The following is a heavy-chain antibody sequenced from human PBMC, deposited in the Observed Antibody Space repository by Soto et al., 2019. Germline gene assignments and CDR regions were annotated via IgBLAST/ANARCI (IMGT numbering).Heavy chain of an antibody. CDR1: GYTFSSYW. J-gene: IGHJ3*02. CDR2: TWPGGSDT. V-gene: IGHV5-51*01. Sequence: EFLKISFKGAGYTFSSYWIAWVRQLPGKGLQWMGITWPGGSDTRYSPSFQGQVTISADESVSTAYLQWSSLTASDTAIYYCARRPMGYDFWNAHLDMWGQGTMVTVSS. CDR3: ARRPMGYDFWNAHLDM. D-gene: IGHD3-3*01.